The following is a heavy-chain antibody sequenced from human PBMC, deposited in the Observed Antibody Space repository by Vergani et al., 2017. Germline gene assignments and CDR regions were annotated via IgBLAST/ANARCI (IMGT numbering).Heavy chain of an antibody. D-gene: IGHD3-16*01. J-gene: IGHJ2*01. CDR1: GFTFQAFA. V-gene: IGHV3-9*01. CDR3: VKDNDYDADGPFDL. CDR2: IDRNYGVK. Sequence: VEAGVGLVQPGGSLRLSCTASGFTFQAFAFHWVRQVSGRGLEWVSGIDRNYGVKNGNSFEGRFSISRDNAKKAVFLQMNNLRHEDTALYFCVKDNDYDADGPFDLWGRGTLVTVSS.